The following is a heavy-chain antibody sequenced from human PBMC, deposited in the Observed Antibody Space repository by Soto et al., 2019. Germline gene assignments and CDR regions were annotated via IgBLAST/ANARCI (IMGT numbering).Heavy chain of an antibody. J-gene: IGHJ4*02. CDR3: TTELAITFGGVIVMDFDY. Sequence: GGSLRLSCAASGFTFSNAWMSWVRQAPGKGLEWVGRIKSKTDGGTTDYAAPVKGRFTISRDDSKNTLYLQMNSLKTEDTAVYYCTTELAITFGGVIVMDFDYWGQGTLVTVSS. CDR1: GFTFSNAW. V-gene: IGHV3-15*01. D-gene: IGHD3-16*02. CDR2: IKSKTDGGTT.